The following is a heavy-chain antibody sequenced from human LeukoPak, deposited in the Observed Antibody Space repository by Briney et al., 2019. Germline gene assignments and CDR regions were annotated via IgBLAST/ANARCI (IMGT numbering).Heavy chain of an antibody. J-gene: IGHJ4*02. CDR1: GFTFDDYA. D-gene: IGHD3-3*01. CDR3: ASGYLDDFWSGHF. CDR2: ISWNSGSI. V-gene: IGHV3-9*01. Sequence: GRSLRLSCAASGFTFDDYAMHWVRQAPGEGLEWVSGISWNSGSIGYADSVKGRFTISRDNAKNSLYLQMNSLRAEDSAVYYCASGYLDDFWSGHFWGQGTQVTVSS.